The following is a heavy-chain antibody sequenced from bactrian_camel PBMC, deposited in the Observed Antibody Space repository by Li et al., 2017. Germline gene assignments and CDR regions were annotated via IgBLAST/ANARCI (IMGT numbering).Heavy chain of an antibody. CDR1: GRSFGRRC. CDR3: AAARTPSGGYCYGMTADFGY. CDR2: IYYGGGST. V-gene: IGHV3-3*01. D-gene: IGHD2*01. Sequence: VQLVESGGGSVQAGGSLTLSWAVSGRSFGRRCMGWFRQVPGKEREGVAAIYYGGGSTYYADSVKGRFTISQDNAKNTLYLQMNSLKPEDTAMYYCAAARTPSGGYCYGMTADFGYWGPGDPGHRL. J-gene: IGHJ6*01.